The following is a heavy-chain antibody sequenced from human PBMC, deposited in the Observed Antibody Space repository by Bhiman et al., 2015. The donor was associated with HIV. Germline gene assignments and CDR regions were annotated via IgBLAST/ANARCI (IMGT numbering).Heavy chain of an antibody. Sequence: QVQLVESGGGVVQPGRSLRLSCAASRFTFSTYAMHWVRQAPGKGLEWVALISYDGTYKYYADSVKGRFTISRDNSKNTLYLHMNSLRPEDTAVYYCARGGVEYSSSWYNPWGQGTLVTVS. CDR1: RFTFSTYA. J-gene: IGHJ5*02. CDR3: ARGGVEYSSSWYNP. CDR2: ISYDGTYK. V-gene: IGHV3-30*04. D-gene: IGHD6-13*01.